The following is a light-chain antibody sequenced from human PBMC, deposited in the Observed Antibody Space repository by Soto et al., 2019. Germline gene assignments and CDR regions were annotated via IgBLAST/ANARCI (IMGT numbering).Light chain of an antibody. J-gene: IGKJ1*01. CDR3: QQYNSYWT. CDR2: KAS. V-gene: IGKV1-5*03. Sequence: DIQMTQSPSTLSASVGDRVTITCRASQSISSWLAWYQQKPGKAPNLLFYKASSLESGVPSRFSGSGSVTDFTLTISSLQPDDFATYYCQQYNSYWTFGQGTKVEIK. CDR1: QSISSW.